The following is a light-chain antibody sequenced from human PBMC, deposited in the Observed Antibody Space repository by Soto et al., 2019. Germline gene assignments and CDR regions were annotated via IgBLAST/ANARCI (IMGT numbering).Light chain of an antibody. J-gene: IGKJ1*01. Sequence: DIQMTQSPSTLSASVGDRVTITCRASQSIRSWLAWYQQKPGKAPRLLIYKASSLESGVPSRFSGSGSGTEFTLTISSLQPDDFATYYCQQYNSYSFGQGTKVDIK. CDR2: KAS. V-gene: IGKV1-5*03. CDR3: QQYNSYS. CDR1: QSIRSW.